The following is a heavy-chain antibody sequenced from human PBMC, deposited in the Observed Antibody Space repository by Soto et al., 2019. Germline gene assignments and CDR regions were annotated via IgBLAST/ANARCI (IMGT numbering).Heavy chain of an antibody. CDR2: ITGSGYST. J-gene: IGHJ4*02. D-gene: IGHD3-3*01. V-gene: IGHV3-23*01. Sequence: GWSLSLACASYVFPFVTFALRWARQAPGKGLEWVSAITGSGYSTYYADSVKGRFTISRDNSKNILYLQMNSLRAEDTAFYYCAKVDEARISIFGVANFDYCGQGTLVTVSS. CDR3: AKVDEARISIFGVANFDY. CDR1: VFPFVTFA.